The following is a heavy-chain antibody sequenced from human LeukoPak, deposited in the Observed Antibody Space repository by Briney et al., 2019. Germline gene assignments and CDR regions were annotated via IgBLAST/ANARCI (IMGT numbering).Heavy chain of an antibody. D-gene: IGHD2-2*01. CDR3: ARGYCSSAGCYRVDSFRPRLDY. Sequence: ASVKVSCKASGYTFTSYGISWLRQAPGQGLEWMGWISAYNGNTNYAQKLQVRVTMTTDTSTSTAYMELRSLRSDDTAVYYCARGYCSSAGCYRVDSFRPRLDYWGQGTLVTVSS. J-gene: IGHJ4*02. V-gene: IGHV1-18*01. CDR1: GYTFTSYG. CDR2: ISAYNGNT.